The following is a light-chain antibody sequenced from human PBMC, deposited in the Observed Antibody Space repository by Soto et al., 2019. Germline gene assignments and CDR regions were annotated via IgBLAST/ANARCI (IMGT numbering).Light chain of an antibody. CDR2: SAS. Sequence: DIQMTQSPSSLSPSVGDRVTITCRASQDIRRYLSWYQQKTGTAPKFLIYSASGLHSGVPSRFSGSGSGTDFTLTISSLQPEDFAVYYCQQYGSSPYTFGQGTKLEIK. CDR3: QQYGSSPYT. V-gene: IGKV1-39*01. J-gene: IGKJ2*01. CDR1: QDIRRY.